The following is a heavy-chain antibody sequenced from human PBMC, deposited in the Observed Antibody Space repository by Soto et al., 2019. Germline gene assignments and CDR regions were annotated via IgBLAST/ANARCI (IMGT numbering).Heavy chain of an antibody. CDR2: IKGDGTTT. Sequence: EVQLVESGGDLVQPGGSLRLACAASGFTLSTYWMHWVGQAPGKGLAWVSRIKGDGTTTSYADSVKGRFSISRDNARNTLYLQMNSLTAEDTAVYYCARAAVAAHFDLWGQGALVTVSS. V-gene: IGHV3-74*01. CDR1: GFTLSTYW. D-gene: IGHD6-19*01. J-gene: IGHJ4*02. CDR3: ARAAVAAHFDL.